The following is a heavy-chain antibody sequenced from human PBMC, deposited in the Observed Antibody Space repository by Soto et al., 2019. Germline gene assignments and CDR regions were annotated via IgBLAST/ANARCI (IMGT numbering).Heavy chain of an antibody. J-gene: IGHJ5*02. CDR3: ARDHIAAASWFDP. V-gene: IGHV3-21*01. CDR2: ISSSSRYI. D-gene: IGHD6-13*01. Sequence: GRSLRLSCATSGFTYSSYRINWVRQAPGKGLEWVSSISSSSRYIYYADSVKGRFTISRDNAKNSLYLQMNSLRAEDTAVYYCARDHIAAASWFDPWGQGTLVTVSS. CDR1: GFTYSSYR.